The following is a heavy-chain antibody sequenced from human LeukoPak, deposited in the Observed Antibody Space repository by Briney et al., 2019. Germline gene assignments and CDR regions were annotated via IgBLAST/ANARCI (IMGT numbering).Heavy chain of an antibody. Sequence: ASVKVSCKASGYTFTSYYMHWVRQAPGQGLEWMGIIHPSGGSTSYAQKFQGRVTMTRDTSTSTVYMDLSSLRPEDTAVYYCARDPGYGGNSGGVDYWGQGTLVTVSS. CDR3: ARDPGYGGNSGGVDY. CDR1: GYTFTSYY. J-gene: IGHJ4*02. D-gene: IGHD4-23*01. CDR2: IHPSGGST. V-gene: IGHV1-46*01.